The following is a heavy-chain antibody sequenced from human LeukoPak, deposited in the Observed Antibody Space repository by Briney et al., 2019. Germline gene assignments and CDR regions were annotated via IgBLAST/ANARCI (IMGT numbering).Heavy chain of an antibody. D-gene: IGHD3-9*01. Sequence: GSLRLSCAASGFTVSRNYMSWVRQAPGKGLEWVSIIYSGGTTYYADSVKGRFTISRDSSKNTLSLQMNNLRAEDTAVYYCAGLLTGFDYWGQGTLVTVSS. V-gene: IGHV3-53*01. CDR1: GFTVSRNY. CDR2: IYSGGTT. CDR3: AGLLTGFDY. J-gene: IGHJ4*02.